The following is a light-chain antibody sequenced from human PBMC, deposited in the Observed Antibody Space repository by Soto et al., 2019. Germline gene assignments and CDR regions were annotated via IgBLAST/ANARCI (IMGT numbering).Light chain of an antibody. V-gene: IGKV3-20*01. CDR3: QQYGTSPRWT. CDR1: QNIGTY. CDR2: GAS. Sequence: IVLTQSPGTLSLSPGERATLSCRASQNIGTYLAWHQHKPGQAPSVLIFGASTRANGVPDRFSGSGSGTDFTLTISRLDPADFAVYYCQQYGTSPRWTFGQGTKVEIK. J-gene: IGKJ1*01.